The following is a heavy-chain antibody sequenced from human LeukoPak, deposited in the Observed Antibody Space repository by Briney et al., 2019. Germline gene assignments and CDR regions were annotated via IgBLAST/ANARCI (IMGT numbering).Heavy chain of an antibody. Sequence: SVKVSCKASGGTFISYAISWVRQAPGQGLEWMGGVIPIFGTANYAQKFQGRVAITADESTSTAYMELSSLRSEDTAVYYCARGSYYDILTGYYHYWGQGTLVTVSS. J-gene: IGHJ4*02. CDR3: ARGSYYDILTGYYHY. CDR2: VIPIFGTA. D-gene: IGHD3-9*01. CDR1: GGTFISYA. V-gene: IGHV1-69*13.